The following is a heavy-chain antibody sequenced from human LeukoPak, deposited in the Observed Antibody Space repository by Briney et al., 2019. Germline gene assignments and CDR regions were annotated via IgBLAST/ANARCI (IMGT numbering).Heavy chain of an antibody. CDR3: ARGPGIAVAGVFDY. V-gene: IGHV1-18*04. J-gene: IGHJ4*02. D-gene: IGHD6-19*01. Sequence: ASVKVSCKASGYTFTSYGINWVRQAPGQGLEWMGWISGYNGHTNYVQKMQGRVTMTTDTSTNTAYMELRSLRSDDTAVYYCARGPGIAVAGVFDYWGQGSLVTVSS. CDR1: GYTFTSYG. CDR2: ISGYNGHT.